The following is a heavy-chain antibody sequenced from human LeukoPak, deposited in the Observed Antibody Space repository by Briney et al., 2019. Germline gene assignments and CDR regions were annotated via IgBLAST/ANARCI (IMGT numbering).Heavy chain of an antibody. CDR1: GFTFSSYS. V-gene: IGHV3-21*01. CDR2: ISSSSSYI. Sequence: GGSLRLSCAASGFTFSSYSMNWVRQAPGKGLEWVSSISSSSSYIYYADSVKGRFTISRDNAKNSLYLQMNSLRAEDTAVYYCARVDGDYVSVDYWGQGTLVTVSS. J-gene: IGHJ4*02. CDR3: ARVDGDYVSVDY. D-gene: IGHD4-17*01.